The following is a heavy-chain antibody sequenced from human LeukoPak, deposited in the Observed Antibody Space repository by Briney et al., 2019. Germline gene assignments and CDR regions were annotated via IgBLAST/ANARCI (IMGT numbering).Heavy chain of an antibody. J-gene: IGHJ3*02. D-gene: IGHD6-13*01. Sequence: GRSLRLSCAASGFTFDDYAMHWVRQAPGKGLEWVSGISWNRGSVAYADSVKGRFTISRDNAKNSLNLQMNSLRAEDTALYYCAKDLRLTAAAGTGAFDIWGQGTMVTVSS. V-gene: IGHV3-9*01. CDR2: ISWNRGSV. CDR3: AKDLRLTAAAGTGAFDI. CDR1: GFTFDDYA.